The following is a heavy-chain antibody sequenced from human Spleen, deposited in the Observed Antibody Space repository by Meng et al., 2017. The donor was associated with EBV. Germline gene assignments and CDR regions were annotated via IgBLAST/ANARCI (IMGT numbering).Heavy chain of an antibody. J-gene: IGHJ4*02. CDR2: INQSGST. CDR1: GGSLSGYY. V-gene: IGHV4-34*01. Sequence: QGHLQQWGAGLLKTWETLSLTCGVSGGSLSGYYWNWIRQSPGKGLEWIGEINQSGSTNYNPSLKSRVTVSVDTSKHQFSLRVTSVTAADSALYYCAREAGPFFGVIVYDSWGQGTLVTVSS. CDR3: AREAGPFFGVIVYDS. D-gene: IGHD3-3*01.